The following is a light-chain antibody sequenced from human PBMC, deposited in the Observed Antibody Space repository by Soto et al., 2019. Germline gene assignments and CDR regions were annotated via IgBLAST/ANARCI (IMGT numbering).Light chain of an antibody. V-gene: IGKV3-11*01. J-gene: IGKJ5*01. CDR2: GAS. Sequence: EIVFTQSPGTLSLSPCERSTLSCRASQSVSSNLAWYQQKPGQAPRLLIYGASTRATGIPARFSGSGSGTDFTLTISSLEPEDFAVYYCQQRSNWPITFGQGTRLEIK. CDR3: QQRSNWPIT. CDR1: QSVSSN.